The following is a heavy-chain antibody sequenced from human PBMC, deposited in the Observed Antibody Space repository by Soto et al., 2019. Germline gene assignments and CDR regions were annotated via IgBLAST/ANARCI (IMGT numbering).Heavy chain of an antibody. Sequence: ASVKVSCKASGYTFTSYYMHWVRQAPGQGLEWMGIINPSGGSTSYAQKIQGRDNMTRDTSTSTVYMELSSLRSEDTAVYYCARGGIADRNYYGMDVWGQGTTVTVSS. CDR2: INPSGGST. V-gene: IGHV1-46*01. CDR3: ARGGIADRNYYGMDV. CDR1: GYTFTSYY. J-gene: IGHJ6*02. D-gene: IGHD6-13*01.